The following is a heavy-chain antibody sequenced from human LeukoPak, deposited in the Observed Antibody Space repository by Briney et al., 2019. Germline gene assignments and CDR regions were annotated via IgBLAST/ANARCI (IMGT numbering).Heavy chain of an antibody. CDR2: ISAYNGNT. CDR1: GYTFTSYG. J-gene: IGHJ5*02. V-gene: IGHV1-18*01. CDR3: AREVDIGNYYGSGNNWFDP. Sequence: GASVKVSCKASGYTFTSYGISWVRQAPGQGLEWMGWISAYNGNTNYAQKLQGRVTMTTDTSTSTAYMELRSLRSDDTAVYYCAREVDIGNYYGSGNNWFDPWGQGTLVTVSS. D-gene: IGHD3-10*01.